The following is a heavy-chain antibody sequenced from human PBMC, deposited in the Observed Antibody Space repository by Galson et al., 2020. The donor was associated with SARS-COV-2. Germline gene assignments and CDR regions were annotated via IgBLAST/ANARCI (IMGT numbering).Heavy chain of an antibody. CDR1: GFTFSDYW. V-gene: IGHV3-7*01. CDR2: IRGDGSET. J-gene: IGHJ4*02. Sequence: GGSLRLSCVVSGFTFSDYWMNWIRQAPGKGLEWVANIRGDGSETNYADSGQGRFSISRDNAVDTLYLEMNSLRVDDTAVYYCTREGWQGGYWGQGTRVTVSS. D-gene: IGHD2-15*01. CDR3: TREGWQGGY.